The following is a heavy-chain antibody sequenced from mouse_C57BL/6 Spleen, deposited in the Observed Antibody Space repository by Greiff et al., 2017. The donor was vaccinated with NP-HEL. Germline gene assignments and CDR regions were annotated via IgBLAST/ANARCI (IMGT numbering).Heavy chain of an antibody. J-gene: IGHJ1*03. CDR1: GFTFSDYG. Sequence: EVKLMESGGGLVKPGGSLKLSCAASGFTFSDYGMHWVRQAPEKGLEWAAYISRGSSTIYYADTVKGRFTISRDNAKNTLFLQMTSLRSEDTAMYYCARDSNYWYFDVWGTGTTVTVSS. CDR2: ISRGSSTI. CDR3: ARDSNYWYFDV. D-gene: IGHD2-5*01. V-gene: IGHV5-17*01.